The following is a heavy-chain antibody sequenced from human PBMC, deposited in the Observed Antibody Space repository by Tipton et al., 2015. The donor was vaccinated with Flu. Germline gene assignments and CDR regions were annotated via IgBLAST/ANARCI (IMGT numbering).Heavy chain of an antibody. D-gene: IGHD3-9*01. CDR3: ARGYDILTDGGGYFDY. CDR1: GFTFSNFA. J-gene: IGHJ4*02. V-gene: IGHV3-33*01. CDR2: IWYDGSNK. Sequence: SLRLSCAVSGFTFSNFAMHWVRQAPGKGLEWVAGIWYDGSNKYYADSVKGRFTISRDNSKNTLYLQMNSLRAEDTAVYYCARGYDILTDGGGYFDYWGQGTLVTVSS.